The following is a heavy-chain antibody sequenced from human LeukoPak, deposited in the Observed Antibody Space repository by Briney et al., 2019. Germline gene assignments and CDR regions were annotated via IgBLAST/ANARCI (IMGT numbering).Heavy chain of an antibody. D-gene: IGHD2-21*02. CDR1: GFTFSSYS. CDR2: ISSSSSTI. J-gene: IGHJ6*03. Sequence: GGSLRLSCAASGFTFSSYSMNWVRQAPGKGLERVSYISSSSSTIYYADSVRGRFTISRDNAKNSLFLQMNSLRAEDTAVYYCARAAVTSSYYYYYYMDVWGKGSTVTVSS. V-gene: IGHV3-48*01. CDR3: ARAAVTSSYYYYYYMDV.